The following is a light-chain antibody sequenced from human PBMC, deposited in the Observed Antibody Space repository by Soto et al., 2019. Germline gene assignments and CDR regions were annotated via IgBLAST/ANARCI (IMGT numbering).Light chain of an antibody. CDR2: AAS. CDR1: QDISSY. V-gene: IGKV1-9*01. J-gene: IGKJ4*01. CDR3: QQLKRYPLS. Sequence: DVQLTRSPSSLSASIGDRVTITCRASQDISSYLAWYRQKAGKAPELLIEAASTLQSGVPSRFSGSGSGTDFALTISSLQPEDFATYYCQQLKRYPLSFGGGTKVDIK.